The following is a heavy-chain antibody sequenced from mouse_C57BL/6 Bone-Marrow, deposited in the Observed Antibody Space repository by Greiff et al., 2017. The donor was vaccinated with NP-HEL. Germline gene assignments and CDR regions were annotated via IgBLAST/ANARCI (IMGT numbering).Heavy chain of an antibody. J-gene: IGHJ3*01. CDR1: GYTFTSYW. V-gene: IGHV1-69*01. CDR3: ARSRDYAWFAY. Sequence: QVQLQQPGAELVMPGASVKLSCKASGYTFTSYWMHWVKQRPGQGLAWIGEIDPSDSYTNYNQKFKGKSTLTVDKSSSTAYMQLSSLTSEDSAVYYCARSRDYAWFAYWGQGTLVTVSA. D-gene: IGHD2-4*01. CDR2: IDPSDSYT.